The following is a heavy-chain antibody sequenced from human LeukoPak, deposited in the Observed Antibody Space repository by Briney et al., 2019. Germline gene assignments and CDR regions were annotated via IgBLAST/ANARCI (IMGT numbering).Heavy chain of an antibody. CDR3: AISFHCTGGSCYYDY. Sequence: GESLKISCKGSGYSFTSYWTGWVRQMPGKGLEWMGIIYPDDSDTRYSPSFQGQVTISADKSISTAYLQWSSLKASDTAMYYCAISFHCTGGSCYYDYWGQGTLVTVSS. D-gene: IGHD2-15*01. V-gene: IGHV5-51*01. CDR1: GYSFTSYW. J-gene: IGHJ4*02. CDR2: IYPDDSDT.